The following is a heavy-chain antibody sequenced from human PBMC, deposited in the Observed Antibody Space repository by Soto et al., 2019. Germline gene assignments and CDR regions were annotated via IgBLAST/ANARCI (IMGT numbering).Heavy chain of an antibody. CDR3: ARDRRYYDILTGDYYYYGMDV. D-gene: IGHD3-9*01. CDR2: SSAYNGNT. V-gene: IGHV1-18*01. CDR1: GYTFTSYG. J-gene: IGHJ6*02. Sequence: QVQLVQSGAEVKKPGASVKVSCKASGYTFTSYGISWVRQAPGQGLEWMVWSSAYNGNTNYAQKLQGRVTMTPDTSTSTACMELRSLRSDDTAVYYCARDRRYYDILTGDYYYYGMDVWGQGTTVTVSS.